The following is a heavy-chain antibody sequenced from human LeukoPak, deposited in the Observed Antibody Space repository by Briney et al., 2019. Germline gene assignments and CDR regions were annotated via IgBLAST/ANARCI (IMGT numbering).Heavy chain of an antibody. CDR2: IQSGGRT. D-gene: IGHD3-16*01. V-gene: IGHV3-66*01. CDR3: ARSGGGMDDY. J-gene: IGHJ4*02. CDR1: GFIVSSNY. Sequence: GGSLRLSCAASGFIVSSNYMGWVRQAPGKGLERVSVIQSGGRTYYADSVKGRFTISRDNSKNTLYLQMNSLRAEDTAVYYCARSGGGMDDYWGQGTLVTVSS.